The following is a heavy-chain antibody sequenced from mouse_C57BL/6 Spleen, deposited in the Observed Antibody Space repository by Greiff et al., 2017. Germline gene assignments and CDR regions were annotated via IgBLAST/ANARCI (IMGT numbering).Heavy chain of an antibody. Sequence: VQLKQPGAELVKPGASVKMSCKASGYTFTSYWITWVKQRPGQGLEWIGDIYPGSGSTNYNEKFKSKATLTVDTSSSTAYMQLSSLTSEDSAVYYCAREGLRGGGYFDYWGQGTTLTVSS. J-gene: IGHJ2*01. CDR3: AREGLRGGGYFDY. CDR2: IYPGSGST. CDR1: GYTFTSYW. D-gene: IGHD2-2*01. V-gene: IGHV1-55*01.